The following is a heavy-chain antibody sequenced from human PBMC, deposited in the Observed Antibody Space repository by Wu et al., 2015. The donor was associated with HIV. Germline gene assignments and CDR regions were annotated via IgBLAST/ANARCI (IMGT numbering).Heavy chain of an antibody. D-gene: IGHD5-18*01. J-gene: IGHJ2*01. CDR1: GYNFTNYD. CDR2: MKPKSGDT. Sequence: QVQLVQSGAEMKKPGASVKVSCKASGYNFTNYDINWVKLTPGQGLEWMGWMKPKSGDTGYAQRFLGRVTMTRDIFTNTAYLELTSLRFDDTAVYFCAKADQRGYDYGHWNFDFVGPWHPDHCLL. CDR3: AKADQRGYDYGHWNFDF. V-gene: IGHV1-8*01.